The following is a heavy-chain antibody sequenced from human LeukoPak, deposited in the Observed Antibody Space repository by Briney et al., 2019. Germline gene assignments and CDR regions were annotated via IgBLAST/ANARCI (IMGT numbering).Heavy chain of an antibody. J-gene: IGHJ6*02. CDR3: ARDYYGSGSYYYYYYGMDA. V-gene: IGHV1-2*02. Sequence: GASVKVSCKASGYTFTGYYMHWVRQAPGQGLEWMGWINPNSGGTNYAQKLQGRVTMTTDTSTSTAYMELRSLRSDDTAVYYCARDYYGSGSYYYYYYGMDAWGQGTTVTVSS. D-gene: IGHD3-10*01. CDR1: GYTFTGYY. CDR2: INPNSGGT.